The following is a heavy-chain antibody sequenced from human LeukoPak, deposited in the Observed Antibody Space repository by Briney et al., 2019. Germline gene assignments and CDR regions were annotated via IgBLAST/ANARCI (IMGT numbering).Heavy chain of an antibody. D-gene: IGHD3-9*01. Sequence: GGSLRLSCAASGFSFRSHGMNWVRQAPGKGLEWVSYITSSGSSNYADSVKGRFTISRDNAKNSLYLQMNSLRAEDTAVYYCAKSPVLRYFDWSDYWGQGTLVTVSS. CDR1: GFSFRSHG. CDR3: AKSPVLRYFDWSDY. V-gene: IGHV3-48*01. J-gene: IGHJ4*02. CDR2: ITSSGSS.